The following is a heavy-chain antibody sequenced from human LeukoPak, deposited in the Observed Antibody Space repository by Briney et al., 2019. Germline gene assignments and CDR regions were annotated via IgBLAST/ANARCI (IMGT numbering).Heavy chain of an antibody. Sequence: GGSLRLSCATSGFTFSTSGMHWVRQAPGKGLEWVAFIRYDGSNKYHADSVKGRFTVSRDNSKNTLYLQMNSLRAEDTAVYYCARDRDFWSGELDVWGKGTTVTVSS. J-gene: IGHJ6*04. V-gene: IGHV3-30*02. CDR3: ARDRDFWSGELDV. D-gene: IGHD3-3*01. CDR2: IRYDGSNK. CDR1: GFTFSTSG.